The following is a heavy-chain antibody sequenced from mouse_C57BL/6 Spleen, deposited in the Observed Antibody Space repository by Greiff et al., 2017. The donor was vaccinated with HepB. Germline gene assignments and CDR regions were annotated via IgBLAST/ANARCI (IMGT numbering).Heavy chain of an antibody. D-gene: IGHD4-1*01. CDR1: GYTFTDYE. CDR3: TNNWDWFAY. V-gene: IGHV1-15*01. CDR2: IDPETGGT. J-gene: IGHJ3*01. Sequence: QVQLKESGAELVRPGASVTLSCKASGYTFTDYEMHWVKQTPVHGLEWIGAIDPETGGTAYNQKFKGKAILTADKSSSTAYMELRSLTSEDSAVYYCTNNWDWFAYWGQGTLVTVSA.